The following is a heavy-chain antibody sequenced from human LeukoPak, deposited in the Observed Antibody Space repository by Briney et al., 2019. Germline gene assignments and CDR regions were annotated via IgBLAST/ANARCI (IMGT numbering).Heavy chain of an antibody. CDR3: ATTEDYENKIFDY. J-gene: IGHJ4*02. CDR2: FDPEDGET. Sequence: ASVKVSCKVSEYTLTELSVHWVRQAPGKGLEWMGGFDPEDGETIYAQKFQGRVTMIEDTSTDTAYMGLSSLRSEDTAVYYCATTEDYENKIFDYWGQGTLVTVSS. CDR1: EYTLTELS. D-gene: IGHD3-22*01. V-gene: IGHV1-24*01.